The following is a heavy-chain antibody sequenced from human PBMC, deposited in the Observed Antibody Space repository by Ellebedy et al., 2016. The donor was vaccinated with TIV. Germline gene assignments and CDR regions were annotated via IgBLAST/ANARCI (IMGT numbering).Heavy chain of an antibody. CDR1: GFTFSSYW. D-gene: IGHD5-18*01. Sequence: GESLKISCAASGFTFSSYWMNWVRQAPGKGLEWVANIKQDGSNKYYADSVKGRFTISRDNSKNTLYLQMNSLRAEDTAVYYCARDQVYGIQLWFDYWGQGTLVTVSS. V-gene: IGHV3-7*01. CDR3: ARDQVYGIQLWFDY. CDR2: IKQDGSNK. J-gene: IGHJ4*02.